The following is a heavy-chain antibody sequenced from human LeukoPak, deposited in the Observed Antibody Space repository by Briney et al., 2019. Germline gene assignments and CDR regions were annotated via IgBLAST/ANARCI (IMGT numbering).Heavy chain of an antibody. CDR2: IYSGGST. V-gene: IGHV3-66*01. CDR3: ARGSFCGGDCYSGAFDI. CDR1: GFTVSSNY. J-gene: IGHJ3*02. D-gene: IGHD2-21*02. Sequence: GGSLRLSCAASGFTVSSNYMSWVRQAPGKGLEWVSVIYSGGSTYYADSVKGRFTISRDNSKNTLYLQMNSLRAEDTAVYYCARGSFCGGDCYSGAFDIWGQGTMVTVSS.